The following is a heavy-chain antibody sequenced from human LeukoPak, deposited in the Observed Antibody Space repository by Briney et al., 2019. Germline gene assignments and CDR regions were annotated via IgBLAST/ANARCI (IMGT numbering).Heavy chain of an antibody. CDR3: ARRAGAYSHPYDY. CDR2: IYSDNT. Sequence: PGGSLRLPCTVSGSTVSSNSMSWVRQAPGKGLEWVSFIYSDNTHYSDSVKGRFTISRDNSKNTLYLQMNSLRAEDTAVYYCARRAGAYSHPYDYWGQGTLVTVSS. J-gene: IGHJ4*02. V-gene: IGHV3-53*01. D-gene: IGHD4/OR15-4a*01. CDR1: GSTVSSNS.